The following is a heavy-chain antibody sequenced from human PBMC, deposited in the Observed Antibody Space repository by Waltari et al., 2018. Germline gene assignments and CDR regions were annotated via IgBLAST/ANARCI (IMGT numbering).Heavy chain of an antibody. D-gene: IGHD6-13*01. CDR3: ARSQGTGGQQLIHTPFDY. Sequence: QVQLQESGPGLVKPSETLSLTCTVSGGSISSYYWSWIRQPPGKGLEWIGYIYYSGSTNYTPSRKSRVTISVDTSKNQFSLKLSSVTAADTAVYYCARSQGTGGQQLIHTPFDYWGQGTLVTVSS. J-gene: IGHJ4*02. V-gene: IGHV4-59*01. CDR1: GGSISSYY. CDR2: IYYSGST.